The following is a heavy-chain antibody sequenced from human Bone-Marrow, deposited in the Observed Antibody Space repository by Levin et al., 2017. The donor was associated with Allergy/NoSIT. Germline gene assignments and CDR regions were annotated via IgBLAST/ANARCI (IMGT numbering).Heavy chain of an antibody. V-gene: IGHV1-69*06. D-gene: IGHD6-6*01. CDR1: GGIFSTYV. CDR3: AGSSSGTAQFDH. CDR2: IVPIFGTT. J-gene: IGHJ4*02. Sequence: KISCKASGGIFSTYVISWVRQAPGQGLEWMGGIVPIFGTTHYAQKLQGRITITADKSTSTAYMELSRLRSEDTAVYYCAGSSSGTAQFDHWGPGTLVTVSS.